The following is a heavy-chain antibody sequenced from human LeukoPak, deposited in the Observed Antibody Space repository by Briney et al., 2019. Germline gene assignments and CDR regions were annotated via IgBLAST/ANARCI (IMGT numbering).Heavy chain of an antibody. J-gene: IGHJ6*02. D-gene: IGHD6-13*01. CDR2: ISGSGGST. CDR3: AKDRGHSSSWTLGMDV. CDR1: GFTFSSYA. Sequence: GGPLRLSCAASGFTFSSYAMSWVRQAPGKGLEWVSAISGSGGSTYYADSVKGRFTISRDNSKNTLYLQMNSLRAEDTAVYYCAKDRGHSSSWTLGMDVWGQGTTVTVSS. V-gene: IGHV3-23*01.